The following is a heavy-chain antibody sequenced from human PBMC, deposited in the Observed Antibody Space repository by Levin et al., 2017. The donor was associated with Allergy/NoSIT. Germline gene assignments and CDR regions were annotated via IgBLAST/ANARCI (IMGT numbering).Heavy chain of an antibody. D-gene: IGHD1-20*01. V-gene: IGHV3-21*01. CDR3: ARVYNWNRSNDY. CDR1: GFTFSTYN. CDR2: ITYSSNYI. Sequence: ETLSLTCAASGFTFSTYNMNWVRQAPGKGLEWVSSITYSSNYIYYADSVKGRFTISRDNAKNSLYLQMNSLRAEDTAVYYCARVYNWNRSNDYWGQGTLVTVSS. J-gene: IGHJ4*02.